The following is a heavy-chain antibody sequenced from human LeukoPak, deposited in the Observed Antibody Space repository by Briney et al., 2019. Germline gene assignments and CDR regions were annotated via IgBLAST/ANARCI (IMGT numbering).Heavy chain of an antibody. CDR2: ISGSGDNT. D-gene: IGHD2-15*01. CDR3: AKHPHIVVVVAASGGDWFDP. CDR1: GFTFNNYA. V-gene: IGHV3-23*01. Sequence: PGGSLRLSCAASGFTFNNYAMSWVRQAPGKGLEWVSAISGSGDNTYYADSVKGRFTISRDNSKNTLYLQMNSLRARDTAIYYCAKHPHIVVVVAASGGDWFDPWGQGTLVTVFS. J-gene: IGHJ5*02.